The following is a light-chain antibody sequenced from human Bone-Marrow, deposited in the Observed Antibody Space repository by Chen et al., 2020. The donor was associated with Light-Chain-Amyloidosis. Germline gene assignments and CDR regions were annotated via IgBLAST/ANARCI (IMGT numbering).Light chain of an antibody. CDR3: QQSDNFPLT. V-gene: IGKV1-33*01. Sequence: DIQMTQSPSSLSASVGDRVTITCQASQDITNSLNWFQQKPGKAPNLLIYDASNLETGVPSRFSGSGSGTDFTFTITSLHPEDFATYYCQQSDNFPLTFGGGTTVDIK. CDR2: DAS. CDR1: QDITNS. J-gene: IGKJ4*01.